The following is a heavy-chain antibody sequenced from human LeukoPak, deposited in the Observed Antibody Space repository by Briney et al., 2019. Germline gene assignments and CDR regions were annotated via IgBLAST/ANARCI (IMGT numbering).Heavy chain of an antibody. D-gene: IGHD1-1*01. CDR2: IRYDGSNK. V-gene: IGHV3-30*02. J-gene: IGHJ4*02. CDR3: AKDYLRTGTTSPYFDY. Sequence: PGGSLRLSCAASGFTFSSYGMHWVRQAPGKGLEWVAFIRYDGSNKYYADSVKGRFTISRDNSKNTLYLQMNSLRAEDTAVYYCAKDYLRTGTTSPYFDYWGQGTLVTVSS. CDR1: GFTFSSYG.